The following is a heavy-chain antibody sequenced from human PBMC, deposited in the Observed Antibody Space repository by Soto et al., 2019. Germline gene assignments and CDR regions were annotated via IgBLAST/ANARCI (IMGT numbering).Heavy chain of an antibody. J-gene: IGHJ5*02. CDR3: ARGQYSSSLYNWFDP. CDR1: GFTFSSYS. CDR2: ISSSSSYI. D-gene: IGHD6-6*01. Sequence: EVQLVESGGGLVKPGGSLRLSCAASGFTFSSYSMNWVRQAPGKGLEWVSSISSSSSYIYYADSVKGRFTISRDNAKNSLYLQMNSLRAEDTAVYYCARGQYSSSLYNWFDPWGQGTLVTVSS. V-gene: IGHV3-21*01.